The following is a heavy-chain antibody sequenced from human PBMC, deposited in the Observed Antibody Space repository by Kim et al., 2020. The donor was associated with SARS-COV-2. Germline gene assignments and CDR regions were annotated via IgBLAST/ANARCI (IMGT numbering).Heavy chain of an antibody. V-gene: IGHV3-49*02. Sequence: VKGRFTISRDDSKSIAYLQMNSLKTEDTAVYYCTRLDDCGDYPYYYYGMDVWGQGTTVTVSS. CDR3: TRLDDCGDYPYYYYGMDV. D-gene: IGHD4-17*01. J-gene: IGHJ6*02.